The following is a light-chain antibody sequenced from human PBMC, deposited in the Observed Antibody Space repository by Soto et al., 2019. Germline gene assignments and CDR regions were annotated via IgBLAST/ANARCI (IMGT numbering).Light chain of an antibody. Sequence: QSVLTQPASVSGSPGQSITISCTGTSSDVGGYNYVSWYQQHPGKAPKLMIYEVSNRPSGVSNRFSGSKSGNTASLTISGLKAEDEADYYCSSYTSSSPLVFGGGTKLTVL. V-gene: IGLV2-14*01. CDR1: SSDVGGYNY. CDR2: EVS. J-gene: IGLJ3*02. CDR3: SSYTSSSPLV.